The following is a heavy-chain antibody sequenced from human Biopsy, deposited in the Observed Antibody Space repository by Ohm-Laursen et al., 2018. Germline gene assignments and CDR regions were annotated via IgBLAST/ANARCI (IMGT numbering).Heavy chain of an antibody. CDR1: GYTFTSYD. CDR2: ISPYNDKT. J-gene: IGHJ4*02. CDR3: ARVFCTSTTCYGLLDN. V-gene: IGHV1-18*01. Sequence: ASVSASCKASGYTFTSYDISWVRQAPGQGLEWMGWISPYNDKTSYPPKLQDRVTMTADTSTNTAHMELRSLRSDDTAVYYCARVFCTSTTCYGLLDNWGQGTVVTVSS. D-gene: IGHD2/OR15-2a*01.